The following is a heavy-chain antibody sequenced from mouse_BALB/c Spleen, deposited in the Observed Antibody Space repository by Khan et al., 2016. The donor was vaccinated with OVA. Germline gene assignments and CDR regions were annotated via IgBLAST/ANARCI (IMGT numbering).Heavy chain of an antibody. Sequence: QVPLPQPGAELVRPGVSVKISCKGSGYTFTDFAMHWVKQSHAKSLEWIGIISTYYGDASYNQKFKGKATMTVDKSSSTAYMELARLTSEDSAIYYCGRGSGNSRFAYWGQGTLVTVSA. CDR2: ISTYYGDA. CDR3: GRGSGNSRFAY. J-gene: IGHJ3*01. V-gene: IGHV1S137*01. D-gene: IGHD1-3*01. CDR1: GYTFTDFA.